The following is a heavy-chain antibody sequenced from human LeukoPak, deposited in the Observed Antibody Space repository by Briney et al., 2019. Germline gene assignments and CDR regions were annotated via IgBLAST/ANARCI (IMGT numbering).Heavy chain of an antibody. V-gene: IGHV3-9*01. CDR1: GFSFDDYA. CDR2: ISWNSGSI. J-gene: IGHJ4*02. D-gene: IGHD1-26*01. Sequence: GGSLRLSCAASGFSFDDYAMHWVRQAPGKGLEWVSGISWNSGSIGYADSVKGRFTISRDNAKNSLYLQMNSLRPEDTALYYCAKGGYSGSSRIDYWGQGALVTVSS. CDR3: AKGGYSGSSRIDY.